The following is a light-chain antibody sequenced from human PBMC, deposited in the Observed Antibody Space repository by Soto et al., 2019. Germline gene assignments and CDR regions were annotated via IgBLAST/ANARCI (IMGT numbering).Light chain of an antibody. CDR2: DVS. V-gene: IGLV2-14*01. Sequence: QSVLTQPASVSGSPGQSITISCTGTSSDVGGYNYVSWYQQHPGKAPKLMIYDVSNRPSGVSNRFAGSKSGNTASLTISGLQAEDEADYYCSSYAGSSALAVFGGGTKLTVL. J-gene: IGLJ2*01. CDR1: SSDVGGYNY. CDR3: SSYAGSSALAV.